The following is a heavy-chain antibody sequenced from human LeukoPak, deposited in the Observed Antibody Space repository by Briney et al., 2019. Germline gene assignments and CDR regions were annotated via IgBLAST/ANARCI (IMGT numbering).Heavy chain of an antibody. D-gene: IGHD6-13*01. Sequence: GGSLRLSCAASGFTFSSYSINWVRQAPGKGLEWVSSISISGTYIYYADSVKGRFTISRDNAKNSLYLQMNSLRAEDTAVYYCARRGHAAVATQKDDALDIWGQGTMVTVSS. V-gene: IGHV3-21*01. CDR2: ISISGTYI. CDR1: GFTFSSYS. J-gene: IGHJ3*02. CDR3: ARRGHAAVATQKDDALDI.